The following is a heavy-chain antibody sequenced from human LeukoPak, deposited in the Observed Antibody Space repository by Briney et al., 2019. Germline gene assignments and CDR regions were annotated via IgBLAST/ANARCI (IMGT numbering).Heavy chain of an antibody. CDR2: IYYSGST. Sequence: PSETLSLTCTVSGGSISSYYWSWIRQPPGKGLEWIGYIYYSGSTNYNPSLKSRVTISVDTSKNQFSLKLSSVTAADTAVYYCARGGGGLRYFDWPLYYFDYWGQGTLVTVSS. CDR3: ARGGGGLRYFDWPLYYFDY. V-gene: IGHV4-59*01. D-gene: IGHD3-9*01. CDR1: GGSISSYY. J-gene: IGHJ4*02.